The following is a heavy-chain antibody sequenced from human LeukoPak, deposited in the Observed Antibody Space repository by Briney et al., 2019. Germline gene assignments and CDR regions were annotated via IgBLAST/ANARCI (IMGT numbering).Heavy chain of an antibody. CDR1: GGSFSGYY. CDR3: AGGYSYGSTYYYMDV. D-gene: IGHD5-18*01. CDR2: INHCGST. V-gene: IGHV4-34*01. Sequence: SETLSLTCAVYGGSFSGYYWSWIRQPPGKGLEWIGEINHCGSTNYNPSLKSRVTISVDTSKNQFSLKLSSVTAADTAVYYCAGGYSYGSTYYYMDVWGKGTTVTISS. J-gene: IGHJ6*03.